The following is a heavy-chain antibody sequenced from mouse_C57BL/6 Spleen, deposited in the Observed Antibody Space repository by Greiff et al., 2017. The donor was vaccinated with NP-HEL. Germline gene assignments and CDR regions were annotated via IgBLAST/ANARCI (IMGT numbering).Heavy chain of an antibody. CDR1: GYTFTSYW. CDR2: IDPSDSET. Sequence: VQLQQPGAELVRPGSSVKLSCKASGYTFTSYWMHWVKQRPIQGLEWIGNIDPSDSETHYNQKFKDKATLTVDKSSSTAYMQLRSLTSEDSAVYYCARDYGSSSYYFDYWGQGTTLTVSS. CDR3: ARDYGSSSYYFDY. D-gene: IGHD1-1*01. V-gene: IGHV1-52*01. J-gene: IGHJ2*01.